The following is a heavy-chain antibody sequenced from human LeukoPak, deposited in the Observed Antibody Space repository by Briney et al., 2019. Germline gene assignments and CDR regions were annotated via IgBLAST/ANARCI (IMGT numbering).Heavy chain of an antibody. CDR1: GGSISSYY. Sequence: PSETLSLTCTVSGGSISSYYWSWIRQPPGKGLEWIAYISYSGSTNYNPSLKSRVTISVDTSKNQFSLRLSSVTAADTAFYYCARHGNIVVVVAARGFDPWGQGTLVTVSS. CDR2: ISYSGST. CDR3: ARHGNIVVVVAARGFDP. D-gene: IGHD2-15*01. J-gene: IGHJ5*02. V-gene: IGHV4-59*08.